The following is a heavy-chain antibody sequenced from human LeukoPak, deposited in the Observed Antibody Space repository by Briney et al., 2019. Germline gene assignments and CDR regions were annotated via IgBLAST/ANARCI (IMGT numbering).Heavy chain of an antibody. V-gene: IGHV3-48*04. J-gene: IGHJ4*02. D-gene: IGHD1/OR15-1a*01. CDR1: GFTFSTYS. CDR2: ISSTSVM. CDR3: ARNTPISLTDY. Sequence: PGGSLRLSCAASGFTFSTYSMNWFRQAPGKGLEWVSYISSTSVMYYADSVKGRFTISRDNAKNSLYLQMNSLGAEDTAVYYCARNTPISLTDYWGQGTLVTVSS.